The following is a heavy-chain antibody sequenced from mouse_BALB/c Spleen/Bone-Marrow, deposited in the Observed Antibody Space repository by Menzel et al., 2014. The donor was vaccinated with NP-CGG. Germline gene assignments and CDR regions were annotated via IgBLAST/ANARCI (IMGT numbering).Heavy chain of an antibody. V-gene: IGHV2-9*02. CDR3: ARGGSSRAWFAY. Sequence: QVQLQQSGPGLVAPSQSLSITCTVSEFSLTSYGVHWVRQPPGKGLEWLGVIWAGGSTNYNSALMSRLSISKDNSKSQVFLKMNSLQTDDTAMYNCARGGSSRAWFAYWGQGTLVTVSA. J-gene: IGHJ3*01. CDR1: EFSLTSYG. CDR2: IWAGGST. D-gene: IGHD1-1*01.